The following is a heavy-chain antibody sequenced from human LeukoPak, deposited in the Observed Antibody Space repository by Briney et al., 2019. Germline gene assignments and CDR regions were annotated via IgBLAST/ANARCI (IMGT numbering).Heavy chain of an antibody. D-gene: IGHD1-1*01. J-gene: IGHJ4*02. V-gene: IGHV1-2*06. CDR3: ARFGPGERPFGY. CDR2: INPNSGGT. CDR1: GYTFTGYY. Sequence: ASVKVSCKASGYTFTGYYMHWVRQAPGQGLEWMGRINPNSGGTNYAQKFQGRVTMTRDTSISTAYMELSRLISDDPAVYYCARFGPGERPFGYWGQGTLVTVSS.